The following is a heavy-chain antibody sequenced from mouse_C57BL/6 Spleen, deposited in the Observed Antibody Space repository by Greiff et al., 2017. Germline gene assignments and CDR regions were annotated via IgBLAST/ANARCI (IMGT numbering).Heavy chain of an antibody. CDR1: GYTFTSYW. CDR2: IDPSDSST. CDR3: ARSGYYYGTLYYAMDY. Sequence: QVQLQQPGAELVMPGASVKLSCKASGYTFTSYWMHWVKQRPGQGLEWIGEIDPSDSSTNYNQKFKGKSTLTVDKSSSTAYLQLSSLTSEDSAVYYCARSGYYYGTLYYAMDYWGQGTSVTVSS. V-gene: IGHV1-69*01. J-gene: IGHJ4*01. D-gene: IGHD1-1*01.